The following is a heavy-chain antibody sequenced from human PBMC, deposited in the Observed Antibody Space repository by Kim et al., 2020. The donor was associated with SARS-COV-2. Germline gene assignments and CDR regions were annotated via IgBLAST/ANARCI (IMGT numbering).Heavy chain of an antibody. J-gene: IGHJ4*02. D-gene: IGHD3-10*01. CDR2: IYHSGNT. CDR1: GGSISSSSYY. V-gene: IGHV4-39*02. CDR3: AREQYYSASGSFFDF. Sequence: SETLSLTCTVSGGSISSSSYYWTWIRQHPGKGLEWIATIYHSGNTYYSPSLKSGVTISVDTSKNQFSLKLASVTATDTGVYYCAREQYYSASGSFFDFWGQRALVTVSS.